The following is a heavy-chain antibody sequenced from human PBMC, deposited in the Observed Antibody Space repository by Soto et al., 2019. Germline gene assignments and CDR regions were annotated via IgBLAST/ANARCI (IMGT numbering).Heavy chain of an antibody. CDR3: AKGLWGGYYLTDSLDY. Sequence: QVQLVESGGGVVQPGRSLRLSCAASGFTFSSYGMHWVRQAPGKGLEWVAVISYDGSNKYYADSVKGRFTISRDNSKNTLYLQMNSLRAEDTAVYYCAKGLWGGYYLTDSLDYWGQGTLVTVSS. J-gene: IGHJ4*02. CDR1: GFTFSSYG. V-gene: IGHV3-30*18. D-gene: IGHD3-3*01. CDR2: ISYDGSNK.